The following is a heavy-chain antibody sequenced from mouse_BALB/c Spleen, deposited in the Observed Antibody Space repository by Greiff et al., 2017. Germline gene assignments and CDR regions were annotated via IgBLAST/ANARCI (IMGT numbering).Heavy chain of an antibody. Sequence: EVKVEESGPSLVKPSQTLSLTCSVTGDSITSGYWNWIRKFPGNKLEYMGYISYSGSTYYNPSLKSRISITRDTSKNQYYLQLNSVTTEDTATYYCARFDYDVGNYAMDYWGQGTSVTVSS. V-gene: IGHV3-8*02. CDR3: ARFDYDVGNYAMDY. CDR2: ISYSGST. D-gene: IGHD2-4*01. CDR1: GDSITSGY. J-gene: IGHJ4*01.